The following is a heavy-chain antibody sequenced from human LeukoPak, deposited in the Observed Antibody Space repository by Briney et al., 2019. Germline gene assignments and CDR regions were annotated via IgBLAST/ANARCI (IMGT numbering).Heavy chain of an antibody. J-gene: IGHJ4*02. Sequence: ASVKVSCKASGYTFTSYGISWVRQAPGQGLEWMGGIIPIFGTANYAQKFQGRVTITADKSTSTAYMELSSLRSEDTAVYYCARSRLNAEYSYGLRDVPYYFDYWGQGTLVTVSS. D-gene: IGHD5-18*01. CDR2: IIPIFGTA. CDR1: GYTFTSYG. CDR3: ARSRLNAEYSYGLRDVPYYFDY. V-gene: IGHV1-69*06.